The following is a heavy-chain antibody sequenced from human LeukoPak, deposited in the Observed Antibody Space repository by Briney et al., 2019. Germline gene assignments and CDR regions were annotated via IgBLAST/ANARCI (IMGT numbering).Heavy chain of an antibody. J-gene: IGHJ4*02. D-gene: IGHD6-19*01. CDR3: AREQSASSRYYFDY. CDR2: IYYSGST. Sequence: SETLSLTCTVSGGSINNYYWSWIRQPPGKGLEWIGDIYYSGSTNYNPSLKSRVTISVDTSKNLFSLNLSSVTAADTAVYYCAREQSASSRYYFDYWGQGTLVSVSS. CDR1: GGSINNYY. V-gene: IGHV4-59*12.